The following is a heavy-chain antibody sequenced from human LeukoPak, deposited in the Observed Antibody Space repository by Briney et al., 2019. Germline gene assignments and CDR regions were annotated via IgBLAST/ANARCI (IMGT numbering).Heavy chain of an antibody. Sequence: TGGSLRLSCAASGFTFSSYAMSWVRQAPGKGLEWVSAISGSGGSTYYADSVKGRFTISRDNSKNTLYLQMNSLRAEDTALYYCAKDIGVWGRTSYFDYWGQGTLVTVSS. CDR2: ISGSGGST. J-gene: IGHJ4*02. CDR3: AKDIGVWGRTSYFDY. D-gene: IGHD3-16*01. CDR1: GFTFSSYA. V-gene: IGHV3-23*01.